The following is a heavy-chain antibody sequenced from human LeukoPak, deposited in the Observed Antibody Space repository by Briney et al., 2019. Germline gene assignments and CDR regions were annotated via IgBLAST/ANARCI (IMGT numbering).Heavy chain of an antibody. D-gene: IGHD1-7*01. J-gene: IGHJ4*02. Sequence: GASVKVSCKASGYTFTGYYMHWVRQAPGQGLEWMGWINPNSGGTNYAQKFQGRVTMTRDTSISTAYMELSRLRSDDTAVYYCARDRRYNWNYLAHSFDYWGQGTLVTVSS. CDR1: GYTFTGYY. CDR2: INPNSGGT. CDR3: ARDRRYNWNYLAHSFDY. V-gene: IGHV1-2*02.